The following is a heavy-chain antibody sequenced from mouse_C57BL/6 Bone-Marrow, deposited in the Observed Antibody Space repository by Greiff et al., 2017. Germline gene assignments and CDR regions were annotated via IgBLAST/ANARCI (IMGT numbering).Heavy chain of an antibody. D-gene: IGHD1-1*01. Sequence: EVQLQQSGAELVKPGASVKLSCTASGFNIKDYYMHWVKQRTEQGLEWIGRIDPEDGETKYAPKFQGKAPITADTSSNTAYLQLSRLTSEDPAVYYCARSGATVVATRYFDVWGTGTTVTVSS. CDR2: IDPEDGET. CDR1: GFNIKDYY. CDR3: ARSGATVVATRYFDV. V-gene: IGHV14-2*01. J-gene: IGHJ1*03.